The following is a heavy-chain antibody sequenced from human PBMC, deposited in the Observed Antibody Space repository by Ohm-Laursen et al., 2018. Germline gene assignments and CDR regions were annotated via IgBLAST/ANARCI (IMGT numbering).Heavy chain of an antibody. CDR1: GFTFRSYA. V-gene: IGHV3-23*01. J-gene: IGHJ6*02. Sequence: SLRLSCSASGFTFRSYAMFWVRQAPGKGLEWVSGVSGSSERTYYGESVKGRFTISRDNAKNTLYLQMNSLRAEDTAVYYCARDRNGAPAAGCSSTSCYTSYYYYGMDVWGQGTTVTVSS. CDR3: ARDRNGAPAAGCSSTSCYTSYYYYGMDV. D-gene: IGHD2-2*02. CDR2: VSGSSERT.